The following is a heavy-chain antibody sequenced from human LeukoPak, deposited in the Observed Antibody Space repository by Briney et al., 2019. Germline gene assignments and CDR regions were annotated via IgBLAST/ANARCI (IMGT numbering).Heavy chain of an antibody. V-gene: IGHV1-2*02. CDR2: INPNSGGT. J-gene: IGHJ5*02. Sequence: ASVKVSCKASGYTFTGYYMHWVRQAPGQGLEWMGWINPNSGGTNYAQKFQGRVTMARDTSISTVYMELSRLRSDDTAVYYCATTVVTPLWFDPWGQGTLVTVSS. CDR1: GYTFTGYY. CDR3: ATTVVTPLWFDP. D-gene: IGHD4-23*01.